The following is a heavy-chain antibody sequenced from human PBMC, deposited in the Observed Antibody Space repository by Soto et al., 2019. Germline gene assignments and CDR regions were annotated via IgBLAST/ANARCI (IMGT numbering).Heavy chain of an antibody. D-gene: IGHD2-15*01. J-gene: IGHJ4*02. CDR1: GYSFTSYW. Sequence: LKISCKGSGYSFTSYWIGWVRQMPGKGLEWMGIIYPGDSDTRYSPSFQGQVTISADKSISTAYLQWSSLKASDTAMYYCGRLPPNLYCSGGSCYATYYFDYWGQGTLVTVSS. V-gene: IGHV5-51*01. CDR3: GRLPPNLYCSGGSCYATYYFDY. CDR2: IYPGDSDT.